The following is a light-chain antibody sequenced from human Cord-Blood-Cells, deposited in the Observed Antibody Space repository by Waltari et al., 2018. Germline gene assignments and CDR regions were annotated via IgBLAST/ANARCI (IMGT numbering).Light chain of an antibody. V-gene: IGKV3-15*01. CDR3: QQDNNWPPLT. J-gene: IGKJ4*01. Sequence: EIVMTQSPATLSVSPGERATLSCRASQSVSSNLAWYQQKPGQAPRLLIYGASTRATGIPARVSGSWSGTDFTLTISSLQSEDFAVYYCQQDNNWPPLTFGGGTKVEIK. CDR1: QSVSSN. CDR2: GAS.